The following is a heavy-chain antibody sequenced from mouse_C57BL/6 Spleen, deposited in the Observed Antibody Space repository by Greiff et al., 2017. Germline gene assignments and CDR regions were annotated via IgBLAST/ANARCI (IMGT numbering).Heavy chain of an antibody. Sequence: EVQLQQSGPELVKPGASVKISCKASGYTFTDYYMNWVKQSHGKSLEWIGDINPNNGGTSYNQKFKGKATLTVDKSSSTAYMELRSLTSEDSAVYYCARGGYGSYAMDYWGQGTSVTVSS. D-gene: IGHD1-1*01. CDR3: ARGGYGSYAMDY. V-gene: IGHV1-26*01. CDR2: INPNNGGT. J-gene: IGHJ4*01. CDR1: GYTFTDYY.